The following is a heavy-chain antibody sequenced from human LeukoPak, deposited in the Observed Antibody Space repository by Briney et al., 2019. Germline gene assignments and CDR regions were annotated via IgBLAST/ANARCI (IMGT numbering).Heavy chain of an antibody. CDR1: GGSMSGYF. Sequence: SETLSLTCTVSGGSMSGYFWAWIRRPAGKGLEWIGRIYSSGTTNYNLSLKSRVTMSLDTSKNQFSLSLTSVTAADTAVYYCAREARGGSTYFDNWGQGTLVTVSS. D-gene: IGHD1-26*01. CDR2: IYSSGTT. J-gene: IGHJ4*02. CDR3: AREARGGSTYFDN. V-gene: IGHV4-4*07.